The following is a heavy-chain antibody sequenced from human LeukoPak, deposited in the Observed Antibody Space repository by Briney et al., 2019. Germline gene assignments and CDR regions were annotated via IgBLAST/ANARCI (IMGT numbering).Heavy chain of an antibody. V-gene: IGHV4-59*01. J-gene: IGHJ4*02. CDR3: ARGASGYSYG. Sequence: SETLSLTCTVSGGTISSYYWSWVRQPPGKGLEWIGYIYYSGSTNYNPSLKSRVTISIDTSKNQFSLNLSSVTAADTAVYYCARGASGYSYGWGQGTLVTVSS. CDR1: GGTISSYY. D-gene: IGHD5-18*01. CDR2: IYYSGST.